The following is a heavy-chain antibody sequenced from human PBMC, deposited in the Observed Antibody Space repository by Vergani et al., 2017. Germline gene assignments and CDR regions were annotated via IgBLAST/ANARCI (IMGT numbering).Heavy chain of an antibody. V-gene: IGHV4-59*01. CDR1: GGSLSSYY. CDR3: ATYYDVWSGYPAY. D-gene: IGHD3-3*01. J-gene: IGHJ4*02. Sequence: QVQLQESGPGLVKPSETLSLTCTVSGGSLSSYYWSWIRQPPGKGLEWIGYIDYSGSTNYNPSLKSRVTISIDTSKNQFSLKLSAVTAADTAVYYCATYYDVWSGYPAYWGQGTLVTVSS. CDR2: IDYSGST.